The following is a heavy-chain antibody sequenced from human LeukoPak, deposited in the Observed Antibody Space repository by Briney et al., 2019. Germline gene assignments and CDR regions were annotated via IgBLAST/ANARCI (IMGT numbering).Heavy chain of an antibody. CDR3: ARDRRVGYCSSTSCLNWFDP. J-gene: IGHJ5*02. D-gene: IGHD2-2*01. V-gene: IGHV1-2*02. CDR1: GYTCTGYY. CDR2: INPNSGGT. Sequence: ASVKLSCKASGYTCTGYYMHWGRHAPGPGLEWMGWINPNSGGTNYAQKFQGRVTMTRDKSISTAYMELSRLGSDDTAVYYCARDRRVGYCSSTSCLNWFDPWGEGTLVTVSS.